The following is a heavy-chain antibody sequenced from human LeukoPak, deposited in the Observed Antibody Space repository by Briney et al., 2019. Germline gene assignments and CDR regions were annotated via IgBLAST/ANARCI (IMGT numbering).Heavy chain of an antibody. CDR2: IYNDGGT. D-gene: IGHD3-9*01. CDR1: GFTFSSYS. CDR3: ARLYYDILTAIRN. V-gene: IGHV3-53*01. Sequence: GGSLRLSCAASGFTFSSYSMNWVRQAPGKGLEWVSIIYNDGGTYYADSVKGRFTISRDNSKNTLFLQMNSLRAEDTAVYFCARLYYDILTAIRNWGQGTLVTVSS. J-gene: IGHJ4*02.